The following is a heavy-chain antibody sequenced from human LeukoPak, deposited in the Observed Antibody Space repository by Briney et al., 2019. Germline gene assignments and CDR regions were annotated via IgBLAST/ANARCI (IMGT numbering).Heavy chain of an antibody. CDR1: GFTFSSYA. CDR3: ARDRIPLCSTSCPANWFDP. D-gene: IGHD2-2*01. Sequence: GGSLRLSCAASGFTFSSYAMSWVRQTPGKGLEWVSAISGSGGSTYYADSVKGRFTISRDNAKNSLYLQMNSLRAEDTAVYYCARDRIPLCSTSCPANWFDPWGQGTLVTVSS. CDR2: ISGSGGST. V-gene: IGHV3-23*01. J-gene: IGHJ5*02.